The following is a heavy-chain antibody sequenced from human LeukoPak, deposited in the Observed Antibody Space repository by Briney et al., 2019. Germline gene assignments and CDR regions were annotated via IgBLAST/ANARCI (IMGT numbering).Heavy chain of an antibody. CDR3: ATPLDYYDSSGYHQGGD. CDR2: IYSGGST. Sequence: GGSLRLSCAASGFTVSSNYMSWVRQAPGKGLEWVSVIYSGGSTYYADSVKGRFTISRDSSKNTLYLQMNTLRAEDTAVYYCATPLDYYDSSGYHQGGDWGQGTLVTVSS. D-gene: IGHD3-22*01. CDR1: GFTVSSNY. J-gene: IGHJ4*02. V-gene: IGHV3-53*01.